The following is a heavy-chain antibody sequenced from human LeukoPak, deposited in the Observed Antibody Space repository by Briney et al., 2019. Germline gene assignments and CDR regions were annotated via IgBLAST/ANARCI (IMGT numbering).Heavy chain of an antibody. D-gene: IGHD3-22*01. CDR2: ISSSGTTI. Sequence: GGSLRLSCAASGFTFSSYEMNWVRQAPGKGLEWVSYISSSGTTIYYADSVKGRFTISRDNSRNTLYLQMNSLRAEDTAVYYCARDRTPDDSSGYYGYWGQGTLVTVSS. V-gene: IGHV3-48*03. CDR3: ARDRTPDDSSGYYGY. J-gene: IGHJ4*02. CDR1: GFTFSSYE.